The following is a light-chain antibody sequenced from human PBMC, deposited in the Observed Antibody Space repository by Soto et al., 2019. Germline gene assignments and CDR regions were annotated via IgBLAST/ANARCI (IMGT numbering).Light chain of an antibody. J-gene: IGLJ2*01. V-gene: IGLV1-40*01. CDR3: QSYDSSLSGSVV. Sequence: QPVLTQPPSVSGAPGQRVTISCTGSSSNIGAGYDVHWYQQLPGTAPKLLIYGNSNRPSGVPDRFSGSKSGTSASLAITGLQAEDEADYYCQSYDSSLSGSVVFGGGTKRPS. CDR2: GNS. CDR1: SSNIGAGYD.